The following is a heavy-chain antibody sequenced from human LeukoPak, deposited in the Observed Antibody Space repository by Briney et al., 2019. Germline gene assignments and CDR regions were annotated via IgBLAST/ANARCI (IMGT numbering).Heavy chain of an antibody. CDR1: GYTFTSYD. V-gene: IGHV1-8*01. CDR3: ARATPPRTVTTKNYYYYGMDV. J-gene: IGHJ6*02. Sequence: ASVKVSCKASGYTFTSYDIRWVRQATGQGLEWMGRMNPNNGNTGDAQKFQGRVTMTRDPSISTAYMELSSLRSEDTAVYYCARATPPRTVTTKNYYYYGMDVWGQGTTVTVSS. D-gene: IGHD4-17*01. CDR2: MNPNNGNT.